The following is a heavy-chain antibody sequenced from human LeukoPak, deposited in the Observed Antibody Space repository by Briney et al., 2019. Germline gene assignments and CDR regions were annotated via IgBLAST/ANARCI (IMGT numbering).Heavy chain of an antibody. CDR2: IKGDGSHT. D-gene: IGHD5-24*01. Sequence: GGSLRLSCAASGFTFSNYWMHWVRQAPGKGLEWVSRIKGDGSHTIYADSVKGRSTISRDNAKNTVYLQMNSLRAEDTAVYYYTRDGDAYNFDYWGQGTLVTVSS. V-gene: IGHV3-74*01. J-gene: IGHJ4*02. CDR3: TRDGDAYNFDY. CDR1: GFTFSNYW.